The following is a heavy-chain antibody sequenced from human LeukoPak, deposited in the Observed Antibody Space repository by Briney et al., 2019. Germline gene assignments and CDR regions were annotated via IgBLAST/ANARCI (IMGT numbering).Heavy chain of an antibody. CDR2: INHSGST. J-gene: IGHJ6*03. V-gene: IGHV4-34*01. D-gene: IGHD3-10*01. CDR1: GGSFSFYY. Sequence: SETLSLTCGVSGGSFSFYYWSWIRQPPGKGLEWIGEINHSGSTNYNPSLKSRVTISVDTSKNQFSLKLSSVTAADTAVYYCARRGFGRGSGSYYDYYYYYYMDVWGKGTTVTISS. CDR3: ARRGFGRGSGSYYDYYYYYYMDV.